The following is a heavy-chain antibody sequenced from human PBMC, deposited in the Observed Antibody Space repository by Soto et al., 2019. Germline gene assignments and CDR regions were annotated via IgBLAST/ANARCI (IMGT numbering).Heavy chain of an antibody. CDR2: IYYSGRT. D-gene: IGHD6-13*01. CDR3: AALREAAAGDFDY. J-gene: IGHJ4*02. Sequence: QVQLQESGPGLVKPSQTLSLTCTVSGGSISSGDYYWSWIRQPPGKGLEWIGYIYYSGRTYYNPSLKSRVTISVATSKKQFSLKLSSVTAADTAVYYCAALREAAAGDFDYWGQGTLVTVSS. CDR1: GGSISSGDYY. V-gene: IGHV4-30-4*01.